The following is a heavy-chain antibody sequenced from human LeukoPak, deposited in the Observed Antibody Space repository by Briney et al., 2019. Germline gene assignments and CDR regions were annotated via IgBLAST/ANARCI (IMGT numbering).Heavy chain of an antibody. D-gene: IGHD3-22*01. J-gene: IGHJ4*02. CDR2: ISSSGSTI. Sequence: SVGSLRLSCAASGFTFSDYYMRWIRQTPGKRLERVSYISSSGSTIYYTDSVKGRFTISRDNAKNSLYLQMNTLRAEDTAVYDCASSSYDSSGYYPDYCGQGALGSVSS. CDR1: GFTFSDYY. CDR3: ASSSYDSSGYYPDY. V-gene: IGHV3-11*01.